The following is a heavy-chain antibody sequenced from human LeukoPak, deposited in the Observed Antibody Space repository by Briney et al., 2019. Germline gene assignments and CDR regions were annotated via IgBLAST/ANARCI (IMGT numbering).Heavy chain of an antibody. V-gene: IGHV3-64*05. CDR3: VKGLDYSSSQMDS. J-gene: IGHJ4*02. D-gene: IGHD6-6*01. Sequence: GGSLRLSCSASGFTFESYAMHWVRQAPGKGLEYVSSINTNGANTYYADSVKGRFTISRDNSRNTVYVQMNSLTPEDTAVYYCVKGLDYSSSQMDSWGQGTLVTVSS. CDR1: GFTFESYA. CDR2: INTNGANT.